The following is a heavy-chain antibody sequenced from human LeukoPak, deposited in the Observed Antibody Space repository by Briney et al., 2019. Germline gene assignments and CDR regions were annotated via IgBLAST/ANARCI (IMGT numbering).Heavy chain of an antibody. CDR1: GGSLSSYY. CDR3: ARHPDSEGAFDY. V-gene: IGHV4-4*09. CDR2: FYTSEIT. D-gene: IGHD1-26*01. J-gene: IGHJ4*02. Sequence: PSETLSLTRTDSGGSLSSYYWSSIRQPPGKALGWIGYFYTSEITNYTPSLKSRVTISVNTSKNQFSLKRSSVTAADAAVYYCARHPDSEGAFDYWGQGTLVTVSS.